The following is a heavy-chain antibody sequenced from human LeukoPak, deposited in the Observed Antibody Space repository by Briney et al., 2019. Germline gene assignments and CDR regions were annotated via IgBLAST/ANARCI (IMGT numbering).Heavy chain of an antibody. CDR3: ARDLFGSWYLDYYYYYMDV. J-gene: IGHJ6*03. D-gene: IGHD6-13*01. Sequence: ASVTVSCKASGYTFTGYYMHWVRQAPGQGLEWMGRINSNSGGTNYAQKFQGRVTITRDTSISTAYMELSRLRSDDPAVYYCARDLFGSWYLDYYYYYMDVWGKGTTVTVSS. V-gene: IGHV1-2*06. CDR1: GYTFTGYY. CDR2: INSNSGGT.